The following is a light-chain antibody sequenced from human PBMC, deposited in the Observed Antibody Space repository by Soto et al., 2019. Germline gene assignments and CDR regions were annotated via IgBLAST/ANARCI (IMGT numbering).Light chain of an antibody. Sequence: DIVMTQSPDSLAVSLGERATINCKSSQSVLYSSNNKNYLAWYQQKPGQPPKLLIYWASTRESGVPDRFSGSRSGTDFTLTISSLQAEDVAVDYCQQYYSTRWTFGQGTKVEIK. V-gene: IGKV4-1*01. CDR2: WAS. CDR1: QSVLYSSNNKNY. CDR3: QQYYSTRWT. J-gene: IGKJ1*01.